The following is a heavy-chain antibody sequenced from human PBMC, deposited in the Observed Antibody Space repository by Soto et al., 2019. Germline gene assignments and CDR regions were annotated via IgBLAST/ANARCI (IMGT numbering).Heavy chain of an antibody. Sequence: ASVKVSCKASGYTFTSYGISWVRQAPGQGLEWMGWISAYNGNTNYAQKLQGRVTMTTDTSTSTAYMELRSLRSDDTAVYYCARAVAGFGYYYCGMDVWGQGTTVTVSS. D-gene: IGHD6-19*01. CDR3: ARAVAGFGYYYCGMDV. CDR1: GYTFTSYG. V-gene: IGHV1-18*01. CDR2: ISAYNGNT. J-gene: IGHJ6*02.